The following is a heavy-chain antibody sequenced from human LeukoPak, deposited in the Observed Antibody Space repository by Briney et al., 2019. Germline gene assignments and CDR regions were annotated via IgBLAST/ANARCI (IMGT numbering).Heavy chain of an antibody. CDR1: GFTFSSYA. CDR2: ISGSGGST. Sequence: PGGSLRLSCAASGFTFSSYAMSWVRQAPGKGLEWVSAISGSGGSTYYADSVKGRFTISRDNSKNTLYLQMNSLRAEDTAVYYCAKAPLRVVVPAAMSFDYWGQGTLVTVSS. D-gene: IGHD2-2*01. CDR3: AKAPLRVVVPAAMSFDY. V-gene: IGHV3-23*01. J-gene: IGHJ4*02.